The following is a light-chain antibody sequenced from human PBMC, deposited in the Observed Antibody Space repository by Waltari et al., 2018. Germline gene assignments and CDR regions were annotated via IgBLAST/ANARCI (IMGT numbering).Light chain of an antibody. CDR3: CSYAGTWL. J-gene: IGLJ3*02. Sequence: QSALTQPASMSASPGQSITISCTATNNDVGTYDLVSWYQQHPGRAPKLLIFQGTKRPSEVSGRFSGSKSADTASLTISGLQPEDEGDYYCCSYAGTWLFGGGTK. CDR2: QGT. V-gene: IGLV2-23*01. CDR1: NNDVGTYDL.